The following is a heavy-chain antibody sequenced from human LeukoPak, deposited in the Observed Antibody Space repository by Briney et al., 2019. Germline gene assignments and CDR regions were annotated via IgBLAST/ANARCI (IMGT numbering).Heavy chain of an antibody. V-gene: IGHV1-8*01. J-gene: IGHJ4*02. CDR2: MNPDSGDT. CDR3: ARADVIAASAPAY. Sequence: ASVKVSCKASGDTFNSYDINWVRQATGQGLEWMGWMNPDSGDTGYAPKFQGRVTMTRDTSIGTAYMELNSLTSDDAAVYYCARADVIAASAPAYWGQGTLISVSS. D-gene: IGHD6-13*01. CDR1: GDTFNSYD.